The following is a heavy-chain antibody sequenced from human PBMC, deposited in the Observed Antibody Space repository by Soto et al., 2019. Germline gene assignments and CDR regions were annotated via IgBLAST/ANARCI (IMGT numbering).Heavy chain of an antibody. D-gene: IGHD4-17*01. V-gene: IGHV1-69*12. CDR3: ARAREIDYGDRDYYYYGMDV. Sequence: QVQLVQSGAEVKKPGSSVKVSCKASGGTFSSYAISWVRQAPGQGLEWMGGIIPIFGTANYAQKFQGRVTITADESTSTAYMELSSLRSEDTAVYYCARAREIDYGDRDYYYYGMDVWGQGTTVTVSS. CDR2: IIPIFGTA. J-gene: IGHJ6*02. CDR1: GGTFSSYA.